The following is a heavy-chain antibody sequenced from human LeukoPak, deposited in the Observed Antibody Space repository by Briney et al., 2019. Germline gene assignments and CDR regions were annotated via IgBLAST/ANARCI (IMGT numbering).Heavy chain of an antibody. D-gene: IGHD6-19*01. Sequence: GGSLRLSCAASGFTFSSYDMTWVRQAPGRGLQWVSSIRPSGDNTYYGASVKGRFTISRDNSKNTVYLQMTNMRVDDTAAYYCARVAGWHWFAPWGQGTLVTVSA. V-gene: IGHV3-23*01. J-gene: IGHJ5*02. CDR3: ARVAGWHWFAP. CDR1: GFTFSSYD. CDR2: IRPSGDNT.